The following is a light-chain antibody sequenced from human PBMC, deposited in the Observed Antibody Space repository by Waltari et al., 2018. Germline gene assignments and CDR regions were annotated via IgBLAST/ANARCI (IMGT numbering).Light chain of an antibody. CDR1: QGISNY. V-gene: IGKV1-27*01. CDR3: XKYNSAPXA. Sequence: DIQMTQSPSSLSASVGDRVTITCRASQGISNYLAWYQQKPGKVPKLLIYAASTLQSGVPSRFXGSGSGTDFXLTISSXQPXDVATYYCXKYNSAPXAFGGGTKVEIK. CDR2: AAS. J-gene: IGKJ4*01.